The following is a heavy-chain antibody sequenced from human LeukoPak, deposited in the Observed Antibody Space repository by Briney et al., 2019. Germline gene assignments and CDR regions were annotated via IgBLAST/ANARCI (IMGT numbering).Heavy chain of an antibody. J-gene: IGHJ5*02. CDR3: AREGFSCPNWFDP. CDR2: IYYNGDT. V-gene: IGHV4-59*12. CDR1: GFTFSSYE. Sequence: PGGSLRLSCAASGFTFSSYEMNWVRQAPGKGLEWIGSIYYNGDTYYNPSLKSRVTISVDTSKNHFSLNMDSVTAADTAVYYCAREGFSCPNWFDPWGQGTQVAVSS.